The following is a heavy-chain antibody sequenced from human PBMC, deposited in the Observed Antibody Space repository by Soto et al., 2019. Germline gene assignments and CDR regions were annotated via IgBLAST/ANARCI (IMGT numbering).Heavy chain of an antibody. J-gene: IGHJ4*02. Sequence: SETLSLTCTVSGGSISSSSYYWGWIRQPPGKGLEWIGSIYYSGSTYYNPSLKSRVTISVDTSKNQFSLKLSSVTAADTAVYYCARHYATVRVLDYWGQGTLVTVSS. V-gene: IGHV4-39*01. CDR3: ARHYATVRVLDY. CDR1: GGSISSSSYY. D-gene: IGHD4-4*01. CDR2: IYYSGST.